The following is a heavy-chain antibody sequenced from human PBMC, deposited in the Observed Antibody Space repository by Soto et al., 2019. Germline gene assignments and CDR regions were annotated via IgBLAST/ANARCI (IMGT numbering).Heavy chain of an antibody. CDR1: GYTFTSYD. V-gene: IGHV1-8*01. D-gene: IGHD4-17*01. CDR2: MNPNSGNT. Sequence: ASVKVSCKASGYTFTSYDINWVRQATGQGLEWVGWMNPNSGNTGYAQKFQGRVTMTRNTSISTAYMELSSLRSEDTAVYYCARRLRRYNWFDPWGQGTLVTVSS. J-gene: IGHJ5*02. CDR3: ARRLRRYNWFDP.